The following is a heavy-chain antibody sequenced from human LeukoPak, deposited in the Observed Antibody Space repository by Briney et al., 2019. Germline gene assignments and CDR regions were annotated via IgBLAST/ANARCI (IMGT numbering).Heavy chain of an antibody. CDR1: GFTFSDYY. J-gene: IGHJ1*01. CDR2: ISSSGSTI. CDR3: ARDEKSGSYSAEYFQH. Sequence: GGSLRLSCAASGFTFSDYYMSWIRQAPGKGLEWVSYISSSGSTIYYAGSVKGRFTISRDNAKNSLYLQMNSLRAEDTAVYYCARDEKSGSYSAEYFQHWGQGTLVTVYS. V-gene: IGHV3-11*04. D-gene: IGHD1-26*01.